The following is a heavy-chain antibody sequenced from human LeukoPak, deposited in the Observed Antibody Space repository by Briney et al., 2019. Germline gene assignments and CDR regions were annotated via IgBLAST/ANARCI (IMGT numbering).Heavy chain of an antibody. D-gene: IGHD1-1*01. CDR1: GGSISSSSYY. CDR3: ARVEARSSPYSDY. J-gene: IGHJ4*02. Sequence: SETLSLTCTVSGGSISSSSYYWGWIRQPPGKGLEWIGYIYYSGSTNYDPSLKSRVTISVDTSKNQFSLKLSSVTAADTAVYYCARVEARSSPYSDYWGQGTLVTVSS. V-gene: IGHV4-61*05. CDR2: IYYSGST.